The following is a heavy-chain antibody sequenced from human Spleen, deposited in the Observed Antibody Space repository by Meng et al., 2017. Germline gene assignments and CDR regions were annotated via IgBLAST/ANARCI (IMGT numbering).Heavy chain of an antibody. Sequence: SETLSLTCTVSGGSISSSSYYWGWIRQPPGKGLEWIGSIYYSGSTYYNPSLKSRVTISVDTSKNQFSLKLSSVTAADTAVYYCARDLITQEYVGAFEIWGQGTMVTVSS. CDR2: IYYSGST. D-gene: IGHD3-16*01. V-gene: IGHV4-39*07. CDR1: GGSISSSSYY. J-gene: IGHJ3*02. CDR3: ARDLITQEYVGAFEI.